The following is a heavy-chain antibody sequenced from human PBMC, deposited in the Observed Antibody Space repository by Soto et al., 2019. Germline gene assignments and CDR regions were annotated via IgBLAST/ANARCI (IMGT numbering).Heavy chain of an antibody. CDR2: IFYSGNS. J-gene: IGHJ4*02. D-gene: IGHD6-19*01. CDR1: GGSISHYY. CDR3: ASHGDQGLIRHFNS. V-gene: IGHV4-59*01. Sequence: SETLSLTCSVSGGSISHYYWSWIRQSPGKGLEWIGFIFYSGNSNYNPSLKSRVSMSVDMSKNQFSLKLTSVTAADTAMYYCASHGDQGLIRHFNSSAQGTMDTVS.